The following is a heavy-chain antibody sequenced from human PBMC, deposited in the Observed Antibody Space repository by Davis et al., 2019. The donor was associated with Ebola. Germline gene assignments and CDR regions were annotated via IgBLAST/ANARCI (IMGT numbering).Heavy chain of an antibody. CDR3: ASLPYFNSRSYMGDSFDI. CDR2: ISHDGDHK. Sequence: PGGSLRLSCEPSGFSDTALHWVRQAPGAGLEWVAVISHDGDHKFYADSVKVRFTISRDTSKNMVYLEMDSLRPEDTAVYYCASLPYFNSRSYMGDSFDIWGQGTMVAVSS. V-gene: IGHV3-30-3*01. J-gene: IGHJ3*02. CDR1: GFSDTA. D-gene: IGHD2/OR15-2a*01.